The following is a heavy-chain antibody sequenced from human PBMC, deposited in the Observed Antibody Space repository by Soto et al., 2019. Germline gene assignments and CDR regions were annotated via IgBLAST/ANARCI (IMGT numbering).Heavy chain of an antibody. J-gene: IGHJ4*02. D-gene: IGHD2-21*01. V-gene: IGHV1-69*08. CDR2: IIPILGIA. Sequence: QVQLVQSGAEVKKPGSSVKVSCKASGGTFSSYTISWVRQAPGQGLEWMGRIIPILGIANYAQKFQGRVTITADKSTSTAYMELSSVRSDDTAVYYCAREEQGGEFDYWGQGTLVTVSS. CDR1: GGTFSSYT. CDR3: AREEQGGEFDY.